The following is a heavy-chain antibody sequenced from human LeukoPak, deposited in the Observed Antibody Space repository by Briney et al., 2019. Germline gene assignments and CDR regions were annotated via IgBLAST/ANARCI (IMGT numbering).Heavy chain of an antibody. CDR1: GFTFSSYA. D-gene: IGHD6-19*01. CDR2: ISYDGSNK. V-gene: IGHV3-30*04. Sequence: GRSLRLSCAAPGFTFSSYAMHWVRQAPGKGLEWVAVISYDGSNKYYADSVKGRFTISRDNSKNTLYLQMNSLRAEDTAVYYCARDRGQWLVQGIDYWGQGTLVTVSS. J-gene: IGHJ4*02. CDR3: ARDRGQWLVQGIDY.